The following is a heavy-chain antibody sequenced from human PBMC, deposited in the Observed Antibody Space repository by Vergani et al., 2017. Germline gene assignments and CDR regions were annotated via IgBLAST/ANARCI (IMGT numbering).Heavy chain of an antibody. CDR3: ARDSADSSTSCKY. Sequence: QVQLVQSGAEVKKPGSSVQVSCKASGGTFSSYALSWVRQAPGQGLEWMGRIIPIFGTANYAQKFQGRVTITADKSTSTAYMELGSLRSEDTAVYYCARDSADSSTSCKYWGQGTLVTVSS. J-gene: IGHJ4*02. CDR2: IIPIFGTA. D-gene: IGHD2-2*01. CDR1: GGTFSSYA. V-gene: IGHV1-69*14.